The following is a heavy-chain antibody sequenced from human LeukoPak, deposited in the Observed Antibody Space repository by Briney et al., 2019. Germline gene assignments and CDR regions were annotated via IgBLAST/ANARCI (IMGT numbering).Heavy chain of an antibody. CDR2: ISSSGSTI. Sequence: PGGSLRLSCAASGFTFSSYEMNWVRQAPGKGLEWVSYISSSGSTIYYADSVKGRFTISRDNAKNSLYLQMNSLRAEDTAVYYCASGRYRSSTSCWYYYGMDVWGQGTTVTVSS. V-gene: IGHV3-48*03. J-gene: IGHJ6*02. CDR1: GFTFSSYE. D-gene: IGHD2-2*01. CDR3: ASGRYRSSTSCWYYYGMDV.